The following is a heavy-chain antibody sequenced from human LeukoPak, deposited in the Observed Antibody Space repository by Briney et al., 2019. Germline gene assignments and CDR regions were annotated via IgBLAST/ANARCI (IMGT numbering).Heavy chain of an antibody. J-gene: IGHJ4*02. CDR3: AREGKGGYFDY. D-gene: IGHD3-16*01. CDR2: ISSSSSYI. V-gene: IGHV3-21*01. Sequence: GGSLRLSCAVSGFTLSSYAMSWVRQAPGKGLEWVSSISSSSSYIYYADSVKGRFTISRDNAKNSLYLQMNSLRAEDTAVYYCAREGKGGYFDYWGQGTLVTVSS. CDR1: GFTLSSYA.